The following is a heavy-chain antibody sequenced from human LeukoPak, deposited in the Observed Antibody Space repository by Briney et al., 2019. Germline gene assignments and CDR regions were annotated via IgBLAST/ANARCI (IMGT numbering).Heavy chain of an antibody. CDR3: AKDRYYGSGINGAFYFDY. J-gene: IGHJ4*02. CDR2: IRYDGSNK. D-gene: IGHD3-10*01. CDR1: GFTFSSYA. Sequence: SGGSLRLSCAASGFTFSSYAMHWVRQAPGKGLEWVAFIRYDGSNKYYADSVKGRFTISRDNSKNTLYLQMNSLRAEDTAVYYCAKDRYYGSGINGAFYFDYWGQGTLVTVSS. V-gene: IGHV3-30*02.